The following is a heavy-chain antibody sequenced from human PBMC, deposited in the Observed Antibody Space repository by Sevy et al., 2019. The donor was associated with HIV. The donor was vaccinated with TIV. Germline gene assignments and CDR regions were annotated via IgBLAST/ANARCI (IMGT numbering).Heavy chain of an antibody. Sequence: GGSLRLSCAASGFTFSSSSMTWVRQAPGKGLEWAATISQGGSEEYYVDSVKGRFTISRDNAKNSLYLQMNSLSAVDTGVYFCARFVSLGYWGQGTLVTVSS. V-gene: IGHV3-7*01. CDR2: ISQGGSEE. CDR3: ARFVSLGY. J-gene: IGHJ4*02. CDR1: GFTFSSSS. D-gene: IGHD6-13*01.